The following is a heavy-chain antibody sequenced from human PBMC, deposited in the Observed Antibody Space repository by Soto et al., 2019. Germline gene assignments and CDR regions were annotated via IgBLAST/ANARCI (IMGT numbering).Heavy chain of an antibody. Sequence: ASVKVSCKASGGTFSSYAISWVRQAPGQGLEWMGGIIPIFGTANYAQKFQGRVTITADESTSTAYMELSSLRSEDTAVYYCASELISSIAVAGTHFDYWGQATLVTVSS. J-gene: IGHJ4*02. D-gene: IGHD6-19*01. CDR3: ASELISSIAVAGTHFDY. V-gene: IGHV1-69*13. CDR2: IIPIFGTA. CDR1: GGTFSSYA.